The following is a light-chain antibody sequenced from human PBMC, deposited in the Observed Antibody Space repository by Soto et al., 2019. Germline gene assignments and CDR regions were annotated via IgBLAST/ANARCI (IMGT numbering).Light chain of an antibody. CDR3: SAYTVSRTYV. CDR1: SSDVGAYNF. Sequence: SVLSEPGCVCGSPGQSITISCTGTSSDVGAYNFVSWHQQHPGKAPKLMIYNVYDRPSGISYRFSGSKSGNTASLTISGLQGEDEADYYCSAYTVSRTYVFGTGTKVTVL. J-gene: IGLJ1*01. V-gene: IGLV2-14*03. CDR2: NVY.